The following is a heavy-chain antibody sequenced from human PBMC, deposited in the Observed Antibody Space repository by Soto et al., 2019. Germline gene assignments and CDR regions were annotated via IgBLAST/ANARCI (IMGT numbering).Heavy chain of an antibody. CDR2: ITSSGEHT. V-gene: IGHV3-23*01. J-gene: IGHJ5*02. Sequence: GGSLRLSCAASGFNFRNSPMTWVRQAPGQGLEYVSSITSSGEHTFYADSVKGRFTISRDNFKGILHLQMNSLRAEDTAIYYCAKGVADRGADAWGQGTVVTVSS. CDR3: AKGVADRGADA. CDR1: GFNFRNSP. D-gene: IGHD4-17*01.